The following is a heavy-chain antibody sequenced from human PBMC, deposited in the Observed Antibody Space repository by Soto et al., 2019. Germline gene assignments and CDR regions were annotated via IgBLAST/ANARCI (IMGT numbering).Heavy chain of an antibody. J-gene: IGHJ6*02. D-gene: IGHD5-18*01. V-gene: IGHV3-30-3*01. Sequence: GGSLRLSCAASGFTFSSYAMHWVRQAPGKGLEWVAVISYDGSNKYYADSVKGRFTISRDNSKNTLYLQMNSLRAEDTAVYYCASLDTAMTFYYYYGMDVWGQGTTVTVSS. CDR1: GFTFSSYA. CDR3: ASLDTAMTFYYYYGMDV. CDR2: ISYDGSNK.